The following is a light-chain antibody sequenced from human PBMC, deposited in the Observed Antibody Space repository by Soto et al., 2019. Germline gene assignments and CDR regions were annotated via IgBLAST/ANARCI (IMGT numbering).Light chain of an antibody. CDR2: AAS. J-gene: IGKJ5*01. V-gene: IGKV1-9*01. Sequence: DIQLTQSPSFLSASVGDRVTITCRASQGISSYLAWYQKKPGKAPKLLMYAASTLQSGVPSRSSGSGSGTEFTLTISSLQPEDFATYYCQQYYSYPRSFGQGTRLEIK. CDR1: QGISSY. CDR3: QQYYSYPRS.